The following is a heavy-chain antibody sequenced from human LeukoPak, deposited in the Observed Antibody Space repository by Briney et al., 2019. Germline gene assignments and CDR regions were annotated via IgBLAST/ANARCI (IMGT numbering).Heavy chain of an antibody. D-gene: IGHD6-19*01. CDR3: ARARTWVAVHGPFDY. Sequence: PGGALRLSCAASGFTVSSYWMNWVRQAPGKGLEWGANIKQDGSETYYVDAVKGRSTISRDNDKNTLYLQMNSLRVGDTAVYYCARARTWVAVHGPFDYWGQGTLVTVSS. CDR1: GFTVSSYW. J-gene: IGHJ4*02. V-gene: IGHV3-7*01. CDR2: IKQDGSET.